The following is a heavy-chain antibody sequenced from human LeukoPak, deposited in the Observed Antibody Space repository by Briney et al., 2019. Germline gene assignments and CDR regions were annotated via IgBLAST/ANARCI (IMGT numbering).Heavy chain of an antibody. D-gene: IGHD2-15*01. CDR3: ARGYVRWRSKLLINCFDP. J-gene: IGHJ5*02. V-gene: IGHV1-46*01. CDR1: GYTFTSYY. Sequence: ASVKVSCKASGYTFTSYYMHWVRQAPGQGLEWMGIINPSGGSTSYAQKFQGRVTMTRDTSTSTVYMELSSLRSEDTAVYYCARGYVRWRSKLLINCFDPWGQGTLLSVS. CDR2: INPSGGST.